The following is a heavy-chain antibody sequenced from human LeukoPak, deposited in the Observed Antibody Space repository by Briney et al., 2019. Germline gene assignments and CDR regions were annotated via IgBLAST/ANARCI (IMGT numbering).Heavy chain of an antibody. J-gene: IGHJ5*02. V-gene: IGHV4-59*08. Sequence: SETLSLTCTVSGGSISNNYWSWIRQPPGKGLEWIGYIYNSGSTNYNPSLKSRVTISVDTSKNQFSLKLISVTAADTAVYYCARRRTVTSSFDPWGQGTLVTVSS. D-gene: IGHD4-17*01. CDR2: IYNSGST. CDR1: GGSISNNY. CDR3: ARRRTVTSSFDP.